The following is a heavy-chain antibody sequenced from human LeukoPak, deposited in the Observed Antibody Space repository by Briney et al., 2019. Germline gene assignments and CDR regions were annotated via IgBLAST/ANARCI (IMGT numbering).Heavy chain of an antibody. CDR1: GFTFSTFS. Sequence: GGSLRLSCAASGFTFSTFSMNWARQTPGKGLEWVSAISGSGSDIYYADSVKGRFTISRDNPKRSLYLQMNSLRAEDTAVYYCARRTFPNDAFVVWGQGTVVTVSS. D-gene: IGHD1-7*01. V-gene: IGHV3-21*01. CDR3: ARRTFPNDAFVV. J-gene: IGHJ3*01. CDR2: ISGSGSDI.